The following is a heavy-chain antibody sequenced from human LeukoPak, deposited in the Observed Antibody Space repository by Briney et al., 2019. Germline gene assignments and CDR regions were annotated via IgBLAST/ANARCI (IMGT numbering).Heavy chain of an antibody. CDR2: ISGSGGST. V-gene: IGHV3-23*01. CDR1: GFTFSNYA. D-gene: IGHD3-9*01. CDR3: AKGENYDILTGYYGYYYYGMDV. Sequence: GGSLRPPCAASGFTFSNYAMSWVRQAPEKGLEWVSTISGSGGSTYYADSVKGRFTISRDNSKNSLYLQMNSLRAEDTAVYYCAKGENYDILTGYYGYYYYGMDVWGKGTTVTVSS. J-gene: IGHJ6*04.